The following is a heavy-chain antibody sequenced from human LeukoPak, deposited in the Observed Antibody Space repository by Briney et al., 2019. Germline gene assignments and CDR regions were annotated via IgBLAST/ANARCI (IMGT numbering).Heavy chain of an antibody. D-gene: IGHD2-15*01. V-gene: IGHV1-2*02. CDR1: GYTFTGYY. CDR2: INPNSGGA. J-gene: IGHJ4*02. Sequence: ASVKVSCKASGYTFTGYYMHWVRQAPGQGLEWMGWINPNSGGANYAQKFQGRVTMTRDTSISTAYMELSRLRSDDTAVYYCARGPFAVVAATQLGYWGQGTLVTVSS. CDR3: ARGPFAVVAATQLGY.